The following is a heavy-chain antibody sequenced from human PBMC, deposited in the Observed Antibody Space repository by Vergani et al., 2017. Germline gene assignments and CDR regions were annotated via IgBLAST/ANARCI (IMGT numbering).Heavy chain of an antibody. V-gene: IGHV1-69*08. J-gene: IGHJ4*02. Sequence: QVQLVQSGAEVKKPGSSVKVSCKASGGTFSSYTISWVRQAPGQGLEWMGRIIPILGIANYAQKFQGRVTITADKSTSTAYMELSSLRSEDTAVYYCARDRLGSYYRYDYWGQGTLVTVSS. CDR1: GGTFSSYT. CDR2: IIPILGIA. D-gene: IGHD1-26*01. CDR3: ARDRLGSYYRYDY.